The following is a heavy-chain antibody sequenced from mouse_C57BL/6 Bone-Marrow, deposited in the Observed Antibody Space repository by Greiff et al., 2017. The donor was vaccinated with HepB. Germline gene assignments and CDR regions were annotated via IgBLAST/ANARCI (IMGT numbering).Heavy chain of an antibody. Sequence: EVQLQQSVAELVRPGASVKLSCTASGFNIKNTYMHWVKQRPEQGLEWIGRIDPANGNTKYAPKFQGKATITADTSSNTAYLQLSSLTSEDTAIYYCARKGFYYYGSGPHYYAMDYWGQGTSVTVSS. J-gene: IGHJ4*01. V-gene: IGHV14-3*01. CDR1: GFNIKNTY. D-gene: IGHD1-1*01. CDR3: ARKGFYYYGSGPHYYAMDY. CDR2: IDPANGNT.